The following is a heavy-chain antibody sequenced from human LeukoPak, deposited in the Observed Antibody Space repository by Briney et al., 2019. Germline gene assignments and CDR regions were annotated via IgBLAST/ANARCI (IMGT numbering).Heavy chain of an antibody. D-gene: IGHD3-3*01. J-gene: IGHJ4*02. CDR3: ARAEGFLEWLSYFDY. CDR1: GFTFSSYA. Sequence: GGSLRLSCAASGFTFSSYAMHWVRQAPGKGLEWVAVISYDGSNKYYADSVKGRFTISRDNSKNTLCLQMNSLRAEDTAVYYCARAEGFLEWLSYFDYWGQGTLVTVSS. V-gene: IGHV3-30*04. CDR2: ISYDGSNK.